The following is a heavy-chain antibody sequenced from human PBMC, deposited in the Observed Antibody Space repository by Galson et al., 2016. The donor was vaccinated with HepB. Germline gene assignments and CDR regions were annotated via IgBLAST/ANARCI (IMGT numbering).Heavy chain of an antibody. Sequence: SLRLSCAASGFTFSSYAMSWVRQAPGKGLEWVSAISGSGDTAFYTDSVKDRFTISRDISKNTLSLHMTSLRVEDTAVYYCAKVGDSSWFDSWGQGTLVTVSS. CDR1: GFTFSSYA. V-gene: IGHV3-23*01. CDR2: ISGSGDTA. J-gene: IGHJ5*01. D-gene: IGHD6-13*01. CDR3: AKVGDSSWFDS.